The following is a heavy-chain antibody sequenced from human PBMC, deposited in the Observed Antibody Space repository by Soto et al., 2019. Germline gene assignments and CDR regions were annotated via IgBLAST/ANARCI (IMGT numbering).Heavy chain of an antibody. Sequence: TLSLPCTVSRDSISSTGHYWGWIRQPPGKGLEWIGNIYYSGTTYYNPSLKSRVTISVDTSKNQFSLNLSSVTAADTAVYYCARTLIGVTVSYWFDPWGQGTLVTVAS. CDR2: IYYSGTT. J-gene: IGHJ5*02. CDR3: ARTLIGVTVSYWFDP. D-gene: IGHD3-10*01. V-gene: IGHV4-39*01. CDR1: RDSISSTGHY.